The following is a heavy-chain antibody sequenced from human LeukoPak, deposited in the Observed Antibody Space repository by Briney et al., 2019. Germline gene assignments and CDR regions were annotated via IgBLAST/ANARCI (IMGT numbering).Heavy chain of an antibody. D-gene: IGHD5-12*01. J-gene: IGHJ4*02. V-gene: IGHV3-30*04. CDR3: ARAESGYGLFDY. CDR1: GFTFSSYA. CDR2: ISYDGSNK. Sequence: HPGGSLRLSCAASGFTFSSYAMHWVRQAPGKGLEWVAVISYDGSNKYYADSVKGRFTISRDNSKNTLYLQMNSLRAEDTAVYYCARAESGYGLFDYWGQGTLVTVSS.